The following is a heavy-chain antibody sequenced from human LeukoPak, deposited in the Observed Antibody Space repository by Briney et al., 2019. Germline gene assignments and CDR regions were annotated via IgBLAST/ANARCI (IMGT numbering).Heavy chain of an antibody. Sequence: ASVKVSCKASGYTFTGYYMHWMRQAPGQGLEWMGRINPNSGGTNYAQKFQGRVTMTRDTSISTAYMELSRLRSDDTAVYYCARDRVTMVRGVITLLDYWGQGTLVTVSS. CDR1: GYTFTGYY. CDR3: ARDRVTMVRGVITLLDY. D-gene: IGHD3-10*01. CDR2: INPNSGGT. V-gene: IGHV1-2*06. J-gene: IGHJ4*02.